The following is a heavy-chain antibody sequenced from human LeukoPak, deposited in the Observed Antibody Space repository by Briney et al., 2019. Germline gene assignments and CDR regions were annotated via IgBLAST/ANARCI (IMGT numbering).Heavy chain of an antibody. V-gene: IGHV3-30*18. Sequence: GGSLRLSCAASGFTFSSYGMPWVRQAPGKGLEWVAVISYDGSNKYYADSVKGRFTISRDNSKNTLYLQMNSLRAEDTAVYYCAKERGIGGYGIDYWGQGTLVTVSS. CDR1: GFTFSSYG. D-gene: IGHD5-12*01. CDR3: AKERGIGGYGIDY. J-gene: IGHJ4*02. CDR2: ISYDGSNK.